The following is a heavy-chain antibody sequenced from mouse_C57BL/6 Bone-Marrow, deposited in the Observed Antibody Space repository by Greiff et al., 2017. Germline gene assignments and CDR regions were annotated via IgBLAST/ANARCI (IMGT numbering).Heavy chain of an antibody. CDR2: ISDGGSYT. V-gene: IGHV5-4*01. CDR1: GFTFSSYA. Sequence: EVMLVESGGGLVKPGGSLKLSCAASGFTFSSYAMSWVRQTPEKRLEWVATISDGGSYTYYPDNVKGRFTISRDNAKNNLYLQMSHLKSEDTAMYYCARDRELGPFAYWGQETLVTVSA. J-gene: IGHJ3*01. CDR3: ARDRELGPFAY. D-gene: IGHD4-1*01.